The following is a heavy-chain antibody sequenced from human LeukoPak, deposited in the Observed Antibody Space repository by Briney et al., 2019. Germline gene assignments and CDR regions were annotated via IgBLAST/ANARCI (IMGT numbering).Heavy chain of an antibody. J-gene: IGHJ4*02. CDR3: GHNYYDSSGYYFDY. V-gene: IGHV4-59*12. CDR2: IYYSGST. CDR1: GGSISSYY. Sequence: SETLSLTCTVSGGSISSYYWSWIRQPPGKGLEWIGYIYYSGSTNYNPSLKSRVTISVDTSKNQFSLKLSSVTAADTAVYYCGHNYYDSSGYYFDYWGQGTLVTVSS. D-gene: IGHD3-22*01.